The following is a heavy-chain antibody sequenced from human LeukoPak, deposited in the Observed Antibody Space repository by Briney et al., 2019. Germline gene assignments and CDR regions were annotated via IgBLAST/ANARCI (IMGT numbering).Heavy chain of an antibody. CDR2: IFHSAST. CDR3: ATAIFPDSSGHPYAFDI. D-gene: IGHD3-22*01. J-gene: IGHJ3*02. CDR1: GHFITSGYY. V-gene: IGHV4-38-2*02. Sequence: SQTLSLTYTVSGHFITSGYYGAWIRQPPGKGLEWVGIIFHSASTYYNPSVHSQVSISVDTYKTQYSLKLRSMTAADTAAYYCATAIFPDSSGHPYAFDIWGQGTMVTVSS.